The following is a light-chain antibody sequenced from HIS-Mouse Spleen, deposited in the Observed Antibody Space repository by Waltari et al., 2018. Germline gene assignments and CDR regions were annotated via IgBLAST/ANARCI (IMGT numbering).Light chain of an antibody. CDR2: EVS. CDR3: SSYAGSNNFGV. J-gene: IGLJ3*02. V-gene: IGLV2-8*01. CDR1: SSDAGGYNY. Sequence: QSALTQPPSAPGSPGQSVTISCTGTSSDAGGYNYVSWYQQHPGKAPQPMIYEVSKRPSGVPDRFSGSKSGNTASLTVSGLQAEDEADYYCSSYAGSNNFGVFGGGTKLTVL.